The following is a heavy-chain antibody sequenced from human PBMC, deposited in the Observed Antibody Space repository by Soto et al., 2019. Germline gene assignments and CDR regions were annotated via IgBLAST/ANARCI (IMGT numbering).Heavy chain of an antibody. CDR2: ISYDGSNK. CDR3: AKDVFGYFDY. V-gene: IGHV3-30*18. J-gene: IGHJ4*02. CDR1: GFTFNNFA. D-gene: IGHD3-10*01. Sequence: GGSLRLSCAATGFTFNNFAMHWVRQAPGKGLEWVAVISYDGSNKYYADSVKGRFTISRDNSKNTPYLQMNSLRAEDTAVYYCAKDVFGYFDYWGQGTLVTVS.